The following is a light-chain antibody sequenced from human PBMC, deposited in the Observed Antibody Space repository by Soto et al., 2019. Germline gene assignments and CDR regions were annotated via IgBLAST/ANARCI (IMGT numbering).Light chain of an antibody. CDR2: GAS. CDR3: QQSYRSPYT. J-gene: IGKJ2*01. CDR1: QSINIY. V-gene: IGKV1-39*01. Sequence: QMTQSPSSLSASVGDRVTVTCRAGQSINIYLNWYQQKPGKAPTLLIYGASSLQSGVPSRFSGGGSRTDFTLTISSLQPEDFATYYCQQSYRSPYTFGQGTKLEIK.